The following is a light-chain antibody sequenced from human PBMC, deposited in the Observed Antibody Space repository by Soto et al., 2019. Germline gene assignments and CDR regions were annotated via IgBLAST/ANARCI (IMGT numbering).Light chain of an antibody. CDR3: QQSYGTPLT. CDR2: AAS. J-gene: IGKJ4*01. Sequence: DMEMTQSPSSLSASVGDLVTITCRASQRFSHYLNWYQHKPGKVPKLLIYAASSLQSGVPTRFSGSGSGTHVTLTSISLQPEDCATYYCQQSYGTPLTFGGGTKIEIK. V-gene: IGKV1-39*01. CDR1: QRFSHY.